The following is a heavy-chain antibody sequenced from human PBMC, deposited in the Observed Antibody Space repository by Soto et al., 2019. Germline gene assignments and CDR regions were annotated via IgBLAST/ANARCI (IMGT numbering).Heavy chain of an antibody. CDR1: GFSFSGYN. CDR2: ISGSSDYI. J-gene: IGHJ3*01. V-gene: IGHV3-21*01. Sequence: PGGSLRLSCAASGFSFSGYNMNWVRQAPGKGLEWVSSISGSSDYIFYADSVKGRFVISRDNAKNALYLQMNSLRVEDTGLYYRARVVYYDSSGFGLWGRGTMVTVS. D-gene: IGHD3-22*01. CDR3: ARVVYYDSSGFGL.